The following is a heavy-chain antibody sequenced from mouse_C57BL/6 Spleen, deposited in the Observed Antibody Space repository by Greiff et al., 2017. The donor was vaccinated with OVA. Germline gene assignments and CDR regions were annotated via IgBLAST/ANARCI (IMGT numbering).Heavy chain of an antibody. CDR1: GYTFTSYW. V-gene: IGHV1-61*01. CDR2: IYPSDSET. D-gene: IGHD1-1*01. CDR3: ARSLSYYGSSRAMDY. J-gene: IGHJ4*01. Sequence: QVQLQQSGAELVRPGSSVKLSCKASGYTFTSYWMDWVKQRPGQGLEWIGNIYPSDSETHYNQKFKDKATLTVDKSSSTAYMQLSSLTSEDSAVYYCARSLSYYGSSRAMDYWGQGTSVTVSS.